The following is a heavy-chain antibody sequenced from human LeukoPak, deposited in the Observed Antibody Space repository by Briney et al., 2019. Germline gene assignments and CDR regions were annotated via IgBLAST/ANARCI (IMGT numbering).Heavy chain of an antibody. CDR1: GYTFTSYD. D-gene: IGHD3-10*01. Sequence: ASVKVSCKASGYTFTSYDINWVRQATGQGLEWMGWMNPNSGNTGYAQKFQGRVTMTRNTSISTAYMELSSLRSEDTAVYYCARGRWGITMVRGVNLLFDPWGQGTLVTVSS. CDR2: MNPNSGNT. J-gene: IGHJ5*02. CDR3: ARGRWGITMVRGVNLLFDP. V-gene: IGHV1-8*01.